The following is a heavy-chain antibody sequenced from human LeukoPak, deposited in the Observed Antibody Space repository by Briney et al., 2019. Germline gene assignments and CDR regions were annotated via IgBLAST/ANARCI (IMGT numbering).Heavy chain of an antibody. CDR3: VRDHQWALDY. Sequence: GGSLRLSCAASGFGFSTYTMNWVRQAPGKGLEWVSSISSSSSYIYYADSVKGRFTISRDNAKNSLYLQMNSLRAEDTAMYYCVRDHQWALDYWGHGALVTVSS. D-gene: IGHD1-26*01. J-gene: IGHJ4*01. V-gene: IGHV3-21*01. CDR1: GFGFSTYT. CDR2: ISSSSSYI.